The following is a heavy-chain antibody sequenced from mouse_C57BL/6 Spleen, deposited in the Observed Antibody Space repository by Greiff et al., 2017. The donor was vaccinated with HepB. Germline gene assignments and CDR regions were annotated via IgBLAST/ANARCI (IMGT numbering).Heavy chain of an antibody. CDR2: IWSGGST. V-gene: IGHV2-2*01. J-gene: IGHJ3*01. Sequence: QVQLQQSGPGLVQPSQSLSITCTVSGFSLTSYGVHWVRQSPGKGLEWLGVIWSGGSTDYNAAFISRLSISKDNSKSQVFFKMNSLQADDTAIYYCAKIDYPFAYWGQGTLVTVSA. CDR3: AKIDYPFAY. CDR1: GFSLTSYG. D-gene: IGHD2-4*01.